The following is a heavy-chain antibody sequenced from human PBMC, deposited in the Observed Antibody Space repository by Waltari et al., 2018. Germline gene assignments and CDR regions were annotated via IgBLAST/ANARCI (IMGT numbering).Heavy chain of an antibody. Sequence: QVQLQESGPGLVKPSETLSLTCTVSGGSISSHYWSWIRQPPGKGLEWIGCIYYSGSTNYNPSLKSRFTISVDTSKNQFSLKLSSVTAADTAVYYCARAQGGGNNWFDPWGQGTLVTVSS. J-gene: IGHJ5*02. D-gene: IGHD2-15*01. V-gene: IGHV4-59*11. CDR2: IYYSGST. CDR3: ARAQGGGNNWFDP. CDR1: GGSISSHY.